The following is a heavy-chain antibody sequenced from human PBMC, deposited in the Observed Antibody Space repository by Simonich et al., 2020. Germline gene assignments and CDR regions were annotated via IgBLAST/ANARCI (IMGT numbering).Heavy chain of an antibody. J-gene: IGHJ3*02. CDR1: GYSFTSYW. D-gene: IGHD1-1*01. CDR3: ARQLNDFDI. Sequence: EVQLVQSGAEVKKPGESLKLSFKGSGYSFTSYWIGWVRQMPGKGLEGMGSNDPGDSDTRYSPSFQGQVTISADKSISTAYLQWSSLKASDTAMYYCARQLNDFDIWGQGTMVTVSS. CDR2: NDPGDSDT. V-gene: IGHV5-51*01.